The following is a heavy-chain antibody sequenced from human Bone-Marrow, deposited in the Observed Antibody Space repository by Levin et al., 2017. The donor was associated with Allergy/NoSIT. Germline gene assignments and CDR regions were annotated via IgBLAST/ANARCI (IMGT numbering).Heavy chain of an antibody. CDR1: GFTFSDYY. CDR3: ARDVICNVGSCFHRGGFDY. D-gene: IGHD2-15*01. CDR2: ISSGGSTI. J-gene: IGHJ4*02. Sequence: GGSLRLSCAASGFTFSDYYMSWIRQAPGKGLEWVSYISSGGSTIYYADSVKGRFTISRDNAENSLYLQMNSLRVEDTAVYYCARDVICNVGSCFHRGGFDYWGQGTLVTVSS. V-gene: IGHV3-11*01.